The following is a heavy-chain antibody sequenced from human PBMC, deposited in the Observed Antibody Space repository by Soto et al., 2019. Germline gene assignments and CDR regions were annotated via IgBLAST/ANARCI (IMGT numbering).Heavy chain of an antibody. D-gene: IGHD3-10*01. CDR2: INAGNGNT. CDR3: ARVELLWFGANYYGMDV. V-gene: IGHV1-3*01. J-gene: IGHJ6*02. Sequence: GASVKVSCKASGYTFTSYAMHWVRQAPGQRLEWMGWINAGNGNTKYSQKFQGRVTITRDTSASTAYMELSSLRSEDTAVYYCARVELLWFGANYYGMDVWGQGTTVTVSS. CDR1: GYTFTSYA.